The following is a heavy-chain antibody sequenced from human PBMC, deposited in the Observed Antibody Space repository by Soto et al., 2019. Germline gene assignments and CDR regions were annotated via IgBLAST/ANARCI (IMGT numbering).Heavy chain of an antibody. D-gene: IGHD1-26*01. J-gene: IGHJ6*01. CDR3: TRGLLGGAPSYTFHGMDV. V-gene: IGHV3-72*01. CDR1: GFTFSDHY. CDR2: SRNRVNSHTT. Sequence: EVQLVESGGGLVQPGGSLRLSCAASGFTFSDHYMDWVRQAPGKGLEWVARSRNRVNSHTTEYAASVKGKFTISRDESMSSLYLQIISLKIEDTAVYYCTRGLLGGAPSYTFHGMDVWGQGTTVTVSS.